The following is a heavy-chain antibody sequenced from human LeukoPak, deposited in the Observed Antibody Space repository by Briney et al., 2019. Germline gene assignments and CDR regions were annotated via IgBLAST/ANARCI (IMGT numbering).Heavy chain of an antibody. CDR1: GGSISSYY. CDR2: IYTSGST. D-gene: IGHD6-6*01. CDR3: ARDEGSSSRGRRYNWFDP. J-gene: IGHJ5*02. Sequence: SETLSLTCTVSGGSISSYYWSCIRQPAGKGLEWIGRIYTSGSTNYNPSLKSRVTMSVDTSKNQFSLKLSSVTAADTAVYYCARDEGSSSRGRRYNWFDPWGQGTLVTVSS. V-gene: IGHV4-4*07.